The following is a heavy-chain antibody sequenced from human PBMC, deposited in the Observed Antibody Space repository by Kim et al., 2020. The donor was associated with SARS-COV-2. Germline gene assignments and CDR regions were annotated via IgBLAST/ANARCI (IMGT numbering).Heavy chain of an antibody. J-gene: IGHJ4*02. D-gene: IGHD3-22*01. Sequence: ADSVKGRFTRSRDNAKNTLYLRMNSLRAEDTALYYCARRAVDSSGTYYFDYWGQGTLVTVSS. CDR3: ARRAVDSSGTYYFDY. V-gene: IGHV3-74*01.